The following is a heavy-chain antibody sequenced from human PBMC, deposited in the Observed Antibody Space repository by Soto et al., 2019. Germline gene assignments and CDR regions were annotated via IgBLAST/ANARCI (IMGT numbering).Heavy chain of an antibody. CDR1: GGSISSGGYY. V-gene: IGHV4-31*02. CDR3: ARDRISSIDYYYGMDV. D-gene: IGHD6-6*01. CDR2: IYYSGST. J-gene: IGHJ6*02. Sequence: SETLSLTCTVSGGSISSGGYYWSWIRQHPGKGLEWIGYIYYSGSTYYNPSLKSRVTISVDTSKNQFSLKLSSVTAVDTAVYYCARDRISSIDYYYGMDVWGQGTTITVSS.